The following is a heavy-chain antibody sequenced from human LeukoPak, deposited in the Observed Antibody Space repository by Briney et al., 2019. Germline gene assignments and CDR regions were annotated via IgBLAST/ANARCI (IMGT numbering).Heavy chain of an antibody. CDR1: GFMLNNYD. D-gene: IGHD3-10*01. V-gene: IGHV3-33*01. CDR3: ARTAWNYFGSGNYYAPDY. CDR2: IWYDETNK. Sequence: GGSLRLSCAASGFMLNNYDMHWVRQAPGRGLEWVAMIWYDETNKYYADSVKGRFTISRDNSKNTLYLQMNSLRVDDTAIYYCARTAWNYFGSGNYYAPDYWGQGTLVTVSS. J-gene: IGHJ4*02.